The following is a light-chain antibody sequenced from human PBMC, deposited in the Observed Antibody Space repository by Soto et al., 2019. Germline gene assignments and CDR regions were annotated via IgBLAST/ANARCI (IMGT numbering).Light chain of an antibody. V-gene: IGKV3D-20*02. J-gene: IGKJ5*01. CDR3: QQRSNWQIT. CDR1: QSVRSSY. CDR2: AVS. Sequence: PGERVTLSCRASQSVRSSYLTWYQQKPGQAPRLLIYAVSTRATSIPARFSGSGSGTDFTLTISSLQSEDFAVYYCQQRSNWQITFGQGTRLEIK.